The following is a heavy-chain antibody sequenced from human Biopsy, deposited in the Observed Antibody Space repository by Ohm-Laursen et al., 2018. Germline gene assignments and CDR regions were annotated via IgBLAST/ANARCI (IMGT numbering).Heavy chain of an antibody. CDR2: IRPLNGDT. CDR1: GYTFISYS. D-gene: IGHD3-16*02. Sequence: ASVKVSCKTSGYTFISYSINWVRQAPGQGLEWMGLIRPLNGDTKYGQKFQDTVTMTTDTSTSTVYMELTSLRSDDTAVYYCARGEVTFGELIVSLDSWGQGTLVAVSS. J-gene: IGHJ4*02. V-gene: IGHV1-18*01. CDR3: ARGEVTFGELIVSLDS.